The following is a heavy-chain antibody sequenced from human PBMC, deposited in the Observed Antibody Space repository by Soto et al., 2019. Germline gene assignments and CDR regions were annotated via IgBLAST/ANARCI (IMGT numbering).Heavy chain of an antibody. D-gene: IGHD1-1*01. J-gene: IGHJ6*02. CDR2: IYYSGST. Sequence: SETLSLTCTVSGGSISSSSYYWGWIRQPPGKGLEWIGSIYYSGSTYYKPSLKSRVTISVDTSKNQFSLKLSSVTAADTAVYYCARTTTGSAMDVWGQGTTVTVSS. CDR1: GGSISSSSYY. CDR3: ARTTTGSAMDV. V-gene: IGHV4-39*01.